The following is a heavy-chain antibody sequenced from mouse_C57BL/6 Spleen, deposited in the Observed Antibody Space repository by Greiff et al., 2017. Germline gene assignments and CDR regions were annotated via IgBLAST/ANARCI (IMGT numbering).Heavy chain of an antibody. Sequence: QVHVKQPGAELVRPGSSVKLSCKASGYTFTSYWMHWVKQRPIQGLEWIGNIDPSDSETNYNQKFKDKATLTVDKSSSTAYMQLSSLTSEDSAVYYCARGLPNWYFDVWGTGTTVTVSS. CDR3: ARGLPNWYFDV. CDR1: GYTFTSYW. D-gene: IGHD2-4*01. J-gene: IGHJ1*03. CDR2: IDPSDSET. V-gene: IGHV1-52*01.